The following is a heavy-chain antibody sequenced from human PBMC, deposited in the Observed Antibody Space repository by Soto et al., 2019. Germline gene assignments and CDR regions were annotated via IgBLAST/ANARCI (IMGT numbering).Heavy chain of an antibody. CDR3: ARGAARPAGWFDP. J-gene: IGHJ5*02. V-gene: IGHV1-3*01. CDR2: INAGNGNT. Sequence: QVQLVQSGAEVKKPGASVKVSCKASGYTFTSYAMHWVRHAPGQRLEWMGWINAGNGNTKYSQKFQGRVTITRDTSASTAYMELSSLRSEDTAVYYCARGAARPAGWFDPWGQGTLVTVSS. CDR1: GYTFTSYA. D-gene: IGHD6-6*01.